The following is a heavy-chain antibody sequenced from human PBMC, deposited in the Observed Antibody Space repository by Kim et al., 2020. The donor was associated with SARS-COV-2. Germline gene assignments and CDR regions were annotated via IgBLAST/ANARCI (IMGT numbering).Heavy chain of an antibody. CDR3: ARQERIAVVMASTGRMGGWFDP. CDR1: GDSITVNEYY. J-gene: IGHJ5*02. Sequence: SETLSLTCSVSGDSITVNEYYWGWIRQPPGRGLEWIGTVFYSGTTYYSPSLKGRLTISVDTSKNQFSLRLSSVTAADSAVYYCARQERIAVVMASTGRMGGWFDPWGQGVLVTVSS. D-gene: IGHD2-15*01. CDR2: VFYSGTT. V-gene: IGHV4-39*01.